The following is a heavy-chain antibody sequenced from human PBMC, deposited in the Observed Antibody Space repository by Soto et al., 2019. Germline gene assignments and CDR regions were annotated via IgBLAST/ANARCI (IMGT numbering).Heavy chain of an antibody. CDR3: ARGSSTRLDYYDSSGYYYDDFQH. V-gene: IGHV1-69*13. D-gene: IGHD3-22*01. CDR2: IIPIFGTA. Sequence: ASVKVSCKASGGTFSSYAISWVRQAPGQGLEWMGGIIPIFGTANYAQKFQGRVTITADESTSTAYMELSSLRSEDTAVYYCARGSSTRLDYYDSSGYYYDDFQHWGQGTLVTVSS. J-gene: IGHJ1*01. CDR1: GGTFSSYA.